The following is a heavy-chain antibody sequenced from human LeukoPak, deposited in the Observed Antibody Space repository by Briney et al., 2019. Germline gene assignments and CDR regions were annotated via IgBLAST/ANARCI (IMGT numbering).Heavy chain of an antibody. Sequence: PWETLSLTCTVSGGSISRYYWSWIRRPPGKGREGIGYNYYSGSTNYNPSLKSRVTISVDTSKNQFSLKLSSVTAADTAVYYCARGIVGASAAFDYWGQGTLVTVSS. CDR3: ARGIVGASAAFDY. V-gene: IGHV4-59*01. J-gene: IGHJ4*02. CDR1: GGSISRYY. CDR2: NYYSGST. D-gene: IGHD1-26*01.